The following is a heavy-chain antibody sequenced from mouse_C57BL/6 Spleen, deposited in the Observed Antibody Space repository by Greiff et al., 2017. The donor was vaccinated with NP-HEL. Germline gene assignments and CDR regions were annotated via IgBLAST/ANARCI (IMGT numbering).Heavy chain of an antibody. V-gene: IGHV5-4*01. D-gene: IGHD2-5*01. Sequence: EVKVVESGGGLVKPGGSLKLSCAASGFTFSSYAMSWVRQTPEKRLEWVATISDGGSYTYYPDNVKGRFTISRDNAKNNLYLQMSHLKSEDTAMYYCARDYSNSLYYFDYWGQGTTLTVSS. CDR3: ARDYSNSLYYFDY. CDR2: ISDGGSYT. CDR1: GFTFSSYA. J-gene: IGHJ2*01.